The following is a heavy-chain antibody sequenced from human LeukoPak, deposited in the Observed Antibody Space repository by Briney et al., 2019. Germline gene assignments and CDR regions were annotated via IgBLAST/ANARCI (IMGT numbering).Heavy chain of an antibody. CDR3: ATVVGDCSGGSCYSYGMDV. Sequence: ASVKVSCKVSGYTLTELSMHWVRQAPGKGLEWMGGFDPEDGETIYAQKFQGRVTMTEDTSTDTAYMELSSLRSEDTAVYYCATVVGDCSGGSCYSYGMDVWGQGTTATVSS. CDR2: FDPEDGET. V-gene: IGHV1-24*01. CDR1: GYTLTELS. D-gene: IGHD2-15*01. J-gene: IGHJ6*02.